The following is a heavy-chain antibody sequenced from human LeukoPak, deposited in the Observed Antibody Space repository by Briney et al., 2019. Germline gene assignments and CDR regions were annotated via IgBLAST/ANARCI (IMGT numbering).Heavy chain of an antibody. CDR2: ISGSGGTP. V-gene: IGHV3-23*01. CDR1: VFTFSTFA. J-gene: IGHJ4*02. CDR3: AKGGDLITYFDY. D-gene: IGHD3-16*01. Sequence: PGGSLRLSCAASVFTFSTFAMNWVRQAPGKGLEWVSTISGSGGTPHYADSVKGRFTISRDNSKNTLQLQMNSLRADDAAVYYCAKGGDLITYFDYWGEGTLGTVSS.